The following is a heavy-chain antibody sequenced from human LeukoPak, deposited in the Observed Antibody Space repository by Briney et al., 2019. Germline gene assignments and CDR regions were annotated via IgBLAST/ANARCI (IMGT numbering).Heavy chain of an antibody. CDR2: IKPDGSEK. Sequence: TGGSLRLSCSASGFTFINHYMSWVRQAPGKWLECVAKIKPDGSEKYYVDSVRGRFTISRDNSKNSLYLQLNSLRAEDTAVYYCAREIWWRFDYWGQGSLVTVSS. D-gene: IGHD5-12*01. J-gene: IGHJ4*02. CDR1: GFTFINHY. CDR3: AREIWWRFDY. V-gene: IGHV3-7*01.